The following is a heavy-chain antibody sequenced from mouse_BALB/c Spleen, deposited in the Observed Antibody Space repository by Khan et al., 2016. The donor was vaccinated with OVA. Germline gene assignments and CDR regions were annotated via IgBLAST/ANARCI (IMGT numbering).Heavy chain of an antibody. Sequence: VQLQQPGPELVRPGASVKVSCKASGYAFTTYNIYWVKQSHGKSLEWIGYIDPYNGGTNYNQNFKDKATLTVDKSSSAAYMHLDSLTSEDSAVYFGARSSDGYYPLADWGQGTRVTVSA. CDR1: GYAFTTYN. CDR2: IDPYNGGT. D-gene: IGHD2-3*01. V-gene: IGHV1S135*01. J-gene: IGHJ3*01. CDR3: ARSSDGYYPLAD.